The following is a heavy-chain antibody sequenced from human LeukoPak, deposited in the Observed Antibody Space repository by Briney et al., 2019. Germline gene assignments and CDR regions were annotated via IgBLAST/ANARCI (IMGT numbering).Heavy chain of an antibody. CDR1: GGSISSRNW. D-gene: IGHD1-26*01. CDR2: IYSGGST. CDR3: ARGGSYLSAFDI. Sequence: GTLSLTCAVSGGSISSRNWWSWVRQAPGKGLEWVSIIYSGGSTFYADSVKGRFTISRDNSKNTLYLQMNSLRAEDTAVYYCARGGSYLSAFDIWGQGTMVTVSS. V-gene: IGHV3-53*01. J-gene: IGHJ3*02.